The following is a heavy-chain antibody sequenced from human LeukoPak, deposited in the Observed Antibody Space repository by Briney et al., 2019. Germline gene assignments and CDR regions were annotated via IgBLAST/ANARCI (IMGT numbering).Heavy chain of an antibody. Sequence: SETLSLTCTVSGGSISSYHWSWIRQPPGKGLEWIGNIYYSGSTNYNPSLKSRVTISVDTSKNQFSLKLSSVTAADTAVYYCARRGYSSSWYWFDPWGQGTLVTVSS. J-gene: IGHJ5*02. V-gene: IGHV4-59*08. CDR3: ARRGYSSSWYWFDP. CDR2: IYYSGST. D-gene: IGHD6-13*01. CDR1: GGSISSYH.